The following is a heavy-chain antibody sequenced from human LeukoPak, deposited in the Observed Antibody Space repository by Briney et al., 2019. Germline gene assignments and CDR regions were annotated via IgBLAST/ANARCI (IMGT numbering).Heavy chain of an antibody. CDR2: INHCGDT. Sequence: PSETLSLTCDVNGGSFTGYYWSWIRQPPGKGLEWIGEINHCGDTYYNPSLKSRLTMSEDTSKDQLSLILTSVTAADTAVYYCSRGRKGSSSWYGMDVWGNGTTVIVSS. J-gene: IGHJ6*04. CDR1: GGSFTGYY. CDR3: SRGRKGSSSWYGMDV. V-gene: IGHV4-34*01. D-gene: IGHD6-13*01.